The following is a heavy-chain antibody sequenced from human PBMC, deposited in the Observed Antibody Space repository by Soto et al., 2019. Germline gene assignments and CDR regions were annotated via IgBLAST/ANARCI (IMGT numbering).Heavy chain of an antibody. CDR2: INAGNANT. V-gene: IGHV1-3*01. Sequence: GASVKVSCKASGYTFTINAIHWVRQAPGQRLEWMGWINAGNANTEYSQKFQGRVTITRDTSASTAYMELSSLTSEDTAVYYCARGSPTATYYNYWGQGTLVTVS. CDR1: GYTFTINA. J-gene: IGHJ4*02. CDR3: ARGSPTATYYNY.